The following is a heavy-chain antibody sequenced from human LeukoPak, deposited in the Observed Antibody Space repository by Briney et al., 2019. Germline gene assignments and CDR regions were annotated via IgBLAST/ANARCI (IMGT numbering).Heavy chain of an antibody. CDR1: RFNFNTYA. CDR3: AKEQRIRHCSEGVCMEGYYFDY. CDR2: LSRGGATT. J-gene: IGHJ4*01. V-gene: IGHV3-23*01. D-gene: IGHD2-8*01. Sequence: GGSLRLSCEASRFNFNTYAMSWVRQAPGQGLEWVSGLSRGGATTNYADSVKGRFAISRDKSKNMVFLQMNSLRPEDTAVYYCAKEQRIRHCSEGVCMEGYYFDYWGQGTLVTVSS.